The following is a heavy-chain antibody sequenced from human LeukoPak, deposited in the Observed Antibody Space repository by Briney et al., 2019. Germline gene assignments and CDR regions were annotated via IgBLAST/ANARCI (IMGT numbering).Heavy chain of an antibody. Sequence: SETLSLTCIMSGGSITTYYWSWIRQPPGKGLEWIGYIHSSGSTNYNPSLKDRLTISIDTSKNQFSLKLNSVTAADPAVYYCARDETSKGDAFDIWGQGTMVTVSS. V-gene: IGHV4-59*01. CDR3: ARDETSKGDAFDI. J-gene: IGHJ3*02. CDR1: GGSITTYY. CDR2: IHSSGST.